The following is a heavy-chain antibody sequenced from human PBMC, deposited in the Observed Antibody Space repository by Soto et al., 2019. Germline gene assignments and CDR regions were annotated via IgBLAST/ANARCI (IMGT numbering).Heavy chain of an antibody. Sequence: QVQLVESGGGVVQPGRSLRLSCAASGFTFSSYGMHWVRQAPGKGLEWVAVIWYDGSNKYYADSVKGRFTISRDNSKNTLYLQMNSLRAEDTAVYYCARVHISSWRYYFDYWGQGTLLTVSS. J-gene: IGHJ4*02. D-gene: IGHD6-13*01. V-gene: IGHV3-33*01. CDR3: ARVHISSWRYYFDY. CDR1: GFTFSSYG. CDR2: IWYDGSNK.